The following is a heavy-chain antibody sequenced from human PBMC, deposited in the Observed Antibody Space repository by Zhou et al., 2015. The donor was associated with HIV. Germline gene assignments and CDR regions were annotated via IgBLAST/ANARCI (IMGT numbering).Heavy chain of an antibody. CDR1: GFTFTSSA. Sequence: QVQLVQSGAEVKKPGASVKVSCKASGFTFTSSAVQWVRQARGQRLEWIGWIVVGSGNTNYAQKLQGRVTMTTDTSTSTAYMELRSLRSDDTAVYYCARDKGYYYGMDVWGQGTTVTVSS. CDR2: IVVGSGNT. V-gene: IGHV1-18*01. J-gene: IGHJ6*02. CDR3: ARDKGYYYGMDV.